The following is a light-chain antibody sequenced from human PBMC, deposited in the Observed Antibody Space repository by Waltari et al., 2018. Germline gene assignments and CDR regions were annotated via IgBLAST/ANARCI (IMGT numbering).Light chain of an antibody. CDR3: QKYDRLPAT. CDR2: GAS. V-gene: IGKV3-20*01. Sequence: EIVLTQSPGTLSLSPGERGTLSCRASQSVSRFLAWYQQKPGQAPRLLIYGASTRATGIPDRFSGSGSGTDFMLTISRLEPEDFAVYYCQKYDRLPATFGQGTKVEIK. CDR1: QSVSRF. J-gene: IGKJ1*01.